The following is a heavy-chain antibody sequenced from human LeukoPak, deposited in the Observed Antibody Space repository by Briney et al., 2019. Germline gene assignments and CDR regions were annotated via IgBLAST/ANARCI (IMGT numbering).Heavy chain of an antibody. V-gene: IGHV4-61*02. J-gene: IGHJ5*02. CDR1: GGSISSGSYY. CDR3: ARESPLGYCSGTSCYAEYPWFDP. CDR2: IYTSGST. Sequence: SETLSLTCTVSGGSISSGSYYWSWIRQPAGKGLEWIGRIYTSGSTNYNPSLKSRVTISVDTSKNQFSLKLSSVTAADTAVYYCARESPLGYCSGTSCYAEYPWFDPWGQGTLVTVSS. D-gene: IGHD2-2*01.